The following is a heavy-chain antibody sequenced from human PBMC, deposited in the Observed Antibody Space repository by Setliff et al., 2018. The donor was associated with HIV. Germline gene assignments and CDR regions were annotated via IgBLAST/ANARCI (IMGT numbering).Heavy chain of an antibody. CDR3: AREDSSYHYFDY. CDR2: TSHSGKT. Sequence: SETLSLTCAVYGGPLSGHYWSWIRQPPGQGLEWIGETSHSGKTNYNPSLRSPVAISVDTSKNQFSLKLTSVTAADTAVYYCAREDSSYHYFDYWGQGMLVTVSS. J-gene: IGHJ4*02. V-gene: IGHV4-34*01. D-gene: IGHD6-6*01. CDR1: GGPLSGHY.